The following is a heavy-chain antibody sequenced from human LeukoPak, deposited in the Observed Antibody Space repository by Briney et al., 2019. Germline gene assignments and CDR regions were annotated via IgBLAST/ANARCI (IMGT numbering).Heavy chain of an antibody. CDR1: GYTFTSYA. D-gene: IGHD4-17*01. V-gene: IGHV1-18*01. J-gene: IGHJ4*02. CDR3: ARGPTTVTRAFDY. CDR2: ISADNGNT. Sequence: GASVKVSCKAYGYTFTSYAISWVRQAPGQGLEWMGWISADNGNTDYAQRFQGRVTMTTDTSTSTAYMELRSLRSDDTAVYYCARGPTTVTRAFDYWGQGTLVTVSS.